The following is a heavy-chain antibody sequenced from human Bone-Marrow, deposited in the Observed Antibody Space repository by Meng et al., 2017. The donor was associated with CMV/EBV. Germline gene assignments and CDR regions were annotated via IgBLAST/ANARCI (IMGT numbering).Heavy chain of an antibody. CDR2: INSDGSST. Sequence: GESLKISCAASGFTFSSYWMHWVRQVPGKGLVWVSRINSDGSSTSYVDSVKGRFTISRDNAKNTLYLQMNSLRAEDTAVYYCARDLEPKGYYYYGMDVWGQGHTV. V-gene: IGHV3-74*01. D-gene: IGHD5-24*01. CDR3: ARDLEPKGYYYYGMDV. J-gene: IGHJ6*02. CDR1: GFTFSSYW.